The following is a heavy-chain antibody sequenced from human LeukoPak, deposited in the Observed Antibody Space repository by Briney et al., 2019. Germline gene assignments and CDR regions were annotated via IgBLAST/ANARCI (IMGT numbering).Heavy chain of an antibody. D-gene: IGHD6-6*01. CDR1: GFTFSSYG. CDR2: ISYDGSNK. CDR3: ARRRPPSDY. Sequence: GGSLRLSCAASGFTFSSYGMHWVRQAPGKGLEWVAVISYDGSNKYYADSVKGRFTISRDNSKNTLYLQMNSLRAEDTAVYYCARRRPPSDYWGQGTLVTVSS. V-gene: IGHV3-30*03. J-gene: IGHJ4*02.